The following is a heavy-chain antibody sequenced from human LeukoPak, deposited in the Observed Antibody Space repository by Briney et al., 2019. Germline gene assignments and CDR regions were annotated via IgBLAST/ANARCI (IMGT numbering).Heavy chain of an antibody. Sequence: GGSLRLSCAASGFTFSSYAMSWVRQAPGKGLEWVSAISGSGGSTYYADSVKGRFTISRDNSKNTLYLQVNSLRAEDTAVYYCAKDATQLAYCGGDCSPEYFQHWGQGTLVTVSS. CDR3: AKDATQLAYCGGDCSPEYFQH. V-gene: IGHV3-23*01. D-gene: IGHD2-21*02. CDR2: ISGSGGST. J-gene: IGHJ1*01. CDR1: GFTFSSYA.